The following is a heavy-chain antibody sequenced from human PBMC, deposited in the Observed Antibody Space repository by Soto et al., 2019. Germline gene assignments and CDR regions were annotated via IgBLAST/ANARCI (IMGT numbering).Heavy chain of an antibody. D-gene: IGHD5-12*01. CDR2: IIPFFNVT. V-gene: IGHV1-69*01. J-gene: IGHJ4*02. Sequence: QXQLVQAGAEMRKPGSSVKVSCKASGGTFSNYAIXWVRQAPGPGLEWMAGIIPFFNVTYYAQKFQGRVTITADESTSTVYMELSSLKSEDTAIYYCTRHQWLRAYLNWGQGTLVTVSS. CDR1: GGTFSNYA. CDR3: TRHQWLRAYLN.